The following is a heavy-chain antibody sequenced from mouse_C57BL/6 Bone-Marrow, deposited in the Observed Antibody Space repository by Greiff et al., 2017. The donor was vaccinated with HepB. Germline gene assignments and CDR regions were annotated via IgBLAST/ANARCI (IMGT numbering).Heavy chain of an antibody. CDR2: IDPENGDT. V-gene: IGHV14-4*01. CDR1: GFNIKDDY. CDR3: TTMVTHYFDY. D-gene: IGHD2-2*01. J-gene: IGHJ2*01. Sequence: VQLKQSGAELVRPGASVKLSCTASGFNIKDDYMHWVKQRPEQGLEWIGWIDPENGDTEYASKFQGKATITADTSSNTAYLQLSSLTSEDTAVYYCTTMVTHYFDYWGQGTTLTVSS.